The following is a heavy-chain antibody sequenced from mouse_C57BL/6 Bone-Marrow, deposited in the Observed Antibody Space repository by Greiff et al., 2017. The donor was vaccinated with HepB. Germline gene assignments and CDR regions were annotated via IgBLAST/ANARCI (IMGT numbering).Heavy chain of an antibody. CDR3: AKTYDGYRYYFDY. V-gene: IGHV3-6*01. CDR1: GYSITSGYY. D-gene: IGHD2-3*01. CDR2: ISYDGSN. J-gene: IGHJ2*01. Sequence: EVQLQQSGPGLVKPSQSLSLTCSVTGYSITSGYYWNWIRQFPGNKLEWMGYISYDGSNNYNPSLKNRISITRDTSKNQFFLKLNSVTTEDTATYYCAKTYDGYRYYFDYWGQGTTLTVSS.